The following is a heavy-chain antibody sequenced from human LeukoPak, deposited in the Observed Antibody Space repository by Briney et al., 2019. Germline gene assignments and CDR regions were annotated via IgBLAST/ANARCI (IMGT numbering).Heavy chain of an antibody. CDR2: ISSSSSTI. J-gene: IGHJ3*02. CDR1: GFTFSSYS. D-gene: IGHD6-13*01. CDR3: ARDPLAAASDAFDI. Sequence: PGGSLRLSCAASGFTFSSYSMNWVRQAPGKGLEWVSYISSSSSTIYYADSAKGRFTISRDNAKNSLYLQMNSLRAEDTAVYYCARDPLAAASDAFDIWGQGKMVTVSS. V-gene: IGHV3-48*01.